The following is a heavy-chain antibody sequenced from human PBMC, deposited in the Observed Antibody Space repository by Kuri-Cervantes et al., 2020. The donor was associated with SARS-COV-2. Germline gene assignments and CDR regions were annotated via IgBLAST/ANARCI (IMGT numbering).Heavy chain of an antibody. CDR2: ISSNGGST. Sequence: GESLKISCSASGFTFSSYAMHWVRQAPGKGLEYVSAISSNGGSTYYADSVKGRFTISRDNSKNTLYLQMSSLRAEDTAVYYCVKEKGLPGVDYWGQGTLVTVSS. CDR3: VKEKGLPGVDY. CDR1: GFTFSSYA. V-gene: IGHV3-64D*08. J-gene: IGHJ4*02. D-gene: IGHD5-12*01.